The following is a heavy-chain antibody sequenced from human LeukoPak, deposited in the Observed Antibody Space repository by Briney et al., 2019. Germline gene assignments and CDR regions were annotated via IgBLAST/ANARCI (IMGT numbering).Heavy chain of an antibody. Sequence: GGSLRLSCAASGFTFSSYSMNWVRQAPGKGLEWVSSISSSSYIYYADSVKGRFTISRDNAKNSLYLQMNSLRAEDTAVYYCARMRGYCSGGSCYDDFDYWGQGTLVTVSS. J-gene: IGHJ4*02. CDR2: ISSSSYI. CDR3: ARMRGYCSGGSCYDDFDY. CDR1: GFTFSSYS. V-gene: IGHV3-21*01. D-gene: IGHD2-15*01.